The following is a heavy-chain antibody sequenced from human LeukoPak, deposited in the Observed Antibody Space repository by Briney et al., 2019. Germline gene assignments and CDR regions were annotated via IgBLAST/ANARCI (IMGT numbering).Heavy chain of an antibody. CDR3: AKSIAAAGTGYYGMDV. J-gene: IGHJ6*02. CDR1: GFTFDDYA. Sequence: GGSLRLSCAASGFTFDDYAMHWVRQAPGKGLEWVSGISWNSGSIGYADSVKGRFTISRDNAKNSLYLQMNSLRAEDTALYYCAKSIAAAGTGYYGMDVWGQGTTVTVSS. CDR2: ISWNSGSI. D-gene: IGHD6-13*01. V-gene: IGHV3-9*01.